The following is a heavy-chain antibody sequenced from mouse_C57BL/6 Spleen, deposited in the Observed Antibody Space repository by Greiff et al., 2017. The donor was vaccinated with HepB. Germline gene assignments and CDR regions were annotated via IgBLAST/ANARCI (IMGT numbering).Heavy chain of an antibody. CDR3: ARTREDYDDYFDY. J-gene: IGHJ2*01. CDR1: GYTFTSYW. D-gene: IGHD2-4*01. V-gene: IGHV1-69*01. Sequence: QVQLQQPGAELVMPGASVKLSCKASGYTFTSYWMHWVKQRPGQGLEWIGEIDPSDSYTNYNQKFKGKSTLTVDKSSSTAYMQLSSLTSEDSAVYYCARTREDYDDYFDYWGQGTTLTVSS. CDR2: IDPSDSYT.